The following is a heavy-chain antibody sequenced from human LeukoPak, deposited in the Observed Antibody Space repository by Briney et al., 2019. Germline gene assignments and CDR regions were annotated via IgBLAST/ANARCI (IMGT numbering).Heavy chain of an antibody. D-gene: IGHD4-11*01. V-gene: IGHV3-23*01. Sequence: GGSLRLSCAASGFIFHTYAMIWVRQAPGKGLDWVSSISDNGDDTYYADSVKGRFTISRDKSTNTLYLQMNSLRADDTAVYYCAKGYYGNYVAVDYWGQGTLVTVSS. CDR2: ISDNGDDT. J-gene: IGHJ4*02. CDR3: AKGYYGNYVAVDY. CDR1: GFIFHTYA.